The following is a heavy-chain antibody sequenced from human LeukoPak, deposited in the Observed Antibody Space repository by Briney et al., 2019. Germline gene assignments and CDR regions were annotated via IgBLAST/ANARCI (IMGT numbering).Heavy chain of an antibody. CDR2: INPNSGDT. CDR3: ARDNSVGDIAWWFDP. Sequence: ASVKVSCKSSGYTFTDYYVHWVRQVPGQGLEWMGWINPNSGDTDYALKFQGRVTMTRDTSISTDYMELSSLRSEDTAVYYCARDNSVGDIAWWFDPWGQGTLVTVSS. V-gene: IGHV1-2*02. CDR1: GYTFTDYY. J-gene: IGHJ5*02. D-gene: IGHD3-10*01.